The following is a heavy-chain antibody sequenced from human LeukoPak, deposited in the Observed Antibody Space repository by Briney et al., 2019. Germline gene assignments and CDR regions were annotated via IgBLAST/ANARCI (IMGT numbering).Heavy chain of an antibody. CDR2: INHSGTT. Sequence: SETLSLTCTVSGGSISSSSYYWGWIRQPPGKGLDWIGEINHSGTTNYNPSLKSRVTMSVDTSKNQFSLKLSSVTAADTAVYYCARVRSKDVWRSYGSYYYYYYMDVWGKGTTVTISS. V-gene: IGHV4-39*07. J-gene: IGHJ6*03. D-gene: IGHD3-16*01. CDR1: GGSISSSSYY. CDR3: ARVRSKDVWRSYGSYYYYYYMDV.